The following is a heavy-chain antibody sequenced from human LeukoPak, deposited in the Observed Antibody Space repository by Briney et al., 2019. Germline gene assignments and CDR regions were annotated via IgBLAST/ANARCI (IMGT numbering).Heavy chain of an antibody. J-gene: IGHJ3*02. Sequence: SETLSLTCTVSGGSINYYYWSWIRQPPGKGLEWIGYTYYSGSTNYNPSLKSRVTISVDTSKNQFSLKLSSVTAADTAVYYCARATGNDAFDIWGQGTMVTVSS. CDR3: ARATGNDAFDI. CDR1: GGSINYYY. V-gene: IGHV4-59*01. CDR2: TYYSGST. D-gene: IGHD4-23*01.